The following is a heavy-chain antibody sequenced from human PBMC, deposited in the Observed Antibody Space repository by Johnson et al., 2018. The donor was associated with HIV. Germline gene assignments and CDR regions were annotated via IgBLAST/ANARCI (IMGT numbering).Heavy chain of an antibody. CDR3: ATGDGRWAFYI. V-gene: IGHV3-66*02. CDR1: GFTVSSNY. J-gene: IGHJ3*02. CDR2: IYSGGST. D-gene: IGHD7-27*01. Sequence: VQLVESGGGLVQPGGSLRLSCAASGFTVSSNYMSWVRQAPGEGLEWVSIIYSGGSTYYADSVKGRFTISRDNSKNTLYLQINSLRAEDTAVYYCATGDGRWAFYILGQGTMVPVSS.